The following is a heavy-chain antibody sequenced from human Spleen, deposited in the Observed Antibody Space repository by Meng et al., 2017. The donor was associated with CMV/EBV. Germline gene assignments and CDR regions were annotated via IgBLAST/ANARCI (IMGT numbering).Heavy chain of an antibody. CDR1: GFIFSAYA. Sequence: GGSLRLSCRASGFIFSAYAMHWVRQAPGQGLEWVAVVSYDGSDEHYADSVKGRLTISRDNSKNTLDLQISSLRHDDTAVYYCARDSRRYCRSATCYTLFDHWGQGSLVTVSS. CDR3: ARDSRRYCRSATCYTLFDH. CDR2: VSYDGSDE. D-gene: IGHD2-2*02. V-gene: IGHV3-30*04. J-gene: IGHJ4*02.